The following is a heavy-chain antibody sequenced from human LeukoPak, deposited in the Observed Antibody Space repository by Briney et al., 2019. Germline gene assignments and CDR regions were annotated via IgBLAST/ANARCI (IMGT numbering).Heavy chain of an antibody. CDR3: AKDRDYGDYYYGMDV. V-gene: IGHV3-48*01. D-gene: IGHD4-17*01. Sequence: SGGSLRLSCAAFGFTFSSNSMNWVRQAPGKGLEWVSYISSSSSTIYYADSVKGRFTISRDNSKNTLYLQMNSLRAEDTAVYYCAKDRDYGDYYYGMDVWGQGTTVTVSS. CDR1: GFTFSSNS. CDR2: ISSSSSTI. J-gene: IGHJ6*02.